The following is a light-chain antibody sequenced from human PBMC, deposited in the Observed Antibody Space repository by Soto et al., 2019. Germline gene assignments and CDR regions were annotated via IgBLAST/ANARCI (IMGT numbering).Light chain of an antibody. CDR2: GAS. Sequence: EIVLTQSPGTLSLSPGERATLSCRASQRVTSNYLAWYQQRPGQAPRLLIFGASIRDTGLPDRFSGSGSGTEFTLTISRLEPEDFAVYYCQQYGSSAGTFGQGTKVDIK. J-gene: IGKJ1*01. CDR3: QQYGSSAGT. V-gene: IGKV3-20*01. CDR1: QRVTSNY.